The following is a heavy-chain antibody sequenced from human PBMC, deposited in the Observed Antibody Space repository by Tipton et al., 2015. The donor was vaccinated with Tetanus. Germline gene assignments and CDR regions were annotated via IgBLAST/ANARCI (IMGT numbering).Heavy chain of an antibody. CDR2: INHSGRA. V-gene: IGHV4-34*01. CDR3: ARLILGRSKEVAGIRYYYYYGLDV. D-gene: IGHD6-19*01. CDR1: GVSLTDYY. Sequence: LRLSCTVSGVSLTDYYWTWIRQPPGKGLEWIGEINHSGRAKYIPSLKSRATISVDTSKNQFSLNLSSVTAADTAVYYCARLILGRSKEVAGIRYYYYYGLDVWGQGTTVTVTS. J-gene: IGHJ6*02.